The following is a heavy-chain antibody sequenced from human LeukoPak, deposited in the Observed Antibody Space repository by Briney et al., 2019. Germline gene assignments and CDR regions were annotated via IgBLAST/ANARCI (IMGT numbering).Heavy chain of an antibody. CDR3: ARGGEMATSDY. J-gene: IGHJ4*02. Sequence: GASVKVSCKASGYTFTGYYMHWVRQAPGQGLEWMGWINPNSGGTNYAQKFQSRVTMTRDTSTSTVYMELSSLRSEDTAVYYCARGGEMATSDYWGQGTLVTVSS. D-gene: IGHD5-24*01. V-gene: IGHV1-2*02. CDR1: GYTFTGYY. CDR2: INPNSGGT.